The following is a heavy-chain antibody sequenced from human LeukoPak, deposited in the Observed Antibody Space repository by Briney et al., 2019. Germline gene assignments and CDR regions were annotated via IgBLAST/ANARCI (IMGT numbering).Heavy chain of an antibody. CDR1: GFTFSSYS. V-gene: IGHV3-7*01. CDR3: ARFKKASSWYGYYYYYMDV. J-gene: IGHJ6*03. D-gene: IGHD6-13*01. CDR2: IKQDGSEK. Sequence: GGSLRLSCAASGFTFSSYSMNWVRQAPGKGLEWVANIKQDGSEKYYVDSVKGRFTISRDNAKNSLYLQMNSLRAEDTAVYYCARFKKASSWYGYYYYYMDVWGKGTTVTVSS.